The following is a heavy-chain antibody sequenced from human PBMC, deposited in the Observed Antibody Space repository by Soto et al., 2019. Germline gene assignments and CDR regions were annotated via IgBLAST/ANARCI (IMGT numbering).Heavy chain of an antibody. CDR3: AQDSSRYTRKDVTYCSYGMGV. V-gene: IGHV3-30-3*01. Sequence: QVQLVESGGGVVQTGRSLRLSCAASGFTFSSYAMHWVRQAPGKGLEWVAVISYDGSNKYYAESVKGPVTISRDNFKNPRYLQIHGLRAADTAGDYWAQDSSRYTRKDVTYCSYGMGVWGQGPTVTVSS. J-gene: IGHJ6*02. CDR1: GFTFSSYA. CDR2: ISYDGSNK. D-gene: IGHD1-1*01.